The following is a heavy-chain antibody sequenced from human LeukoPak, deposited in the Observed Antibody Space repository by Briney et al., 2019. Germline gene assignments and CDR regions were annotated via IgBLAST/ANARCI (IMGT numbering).Heavy chain of an antibody. D-gene: IGHD3-3*01. CDR1: GYTFTSYG. CDR3: AKAQDYDFRSGYQNWFDP. V-gene: IGHV1-18*01. J-gene: IGHJ5*02. CDR2: ISAYNGNT. Sequence: ASVKVSCKASGYTFTSYGISWVRQAPGQGLEWMGWISAYNGNTNYAQKLQGRVTMTTDTSTSTAYMELRSLRSDDTALYYCAKAQDYDFRSGYQNWFDPWGQGTLVTVSS.